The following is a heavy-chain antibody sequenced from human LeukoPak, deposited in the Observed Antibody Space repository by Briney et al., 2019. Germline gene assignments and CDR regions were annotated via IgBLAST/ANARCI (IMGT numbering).Heavy chain of an antibody. Sequence: SGTLSITCTGAGGSISSYYWSWIRQPPRKRLACIGFIYYSGSTNYNPSLKSRVTISVDTSKNQFSLKVSSVSAADTAVYYCARAYSSSWYWNWFDPWGQGTLVTVSS. CDR1: GGSISSYY. J-gene: IGHJ5*02. CDR2: IYYSGST. CDR3: ARAYSSSWYWNWFDP. D-gene: IGHD6-13*01. V-gene: IGHV4-59*08.